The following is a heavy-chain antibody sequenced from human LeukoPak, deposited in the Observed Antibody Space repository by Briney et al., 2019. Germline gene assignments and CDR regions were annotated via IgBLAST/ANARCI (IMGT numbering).Heavy chain of an antibody. CDR1: GVTFGTYG. CDR2: IRFDGGDK. CDR3: AKVLPLTFYCMDV. Sequence: GGSLRLSCVASGVTFGTYGLHWVRQAPGKGPEWVAFIRFDGGDKYYADSVKGRFTVSRDNSKNTLYLQMNSLRIEDTAMYYCAKVLPLTFYCMDVLGRGTTVTVSS. J-gene: IGHJ6*04. V-gene: IGHV3-30*02. D-gene: IGHD4/OR15-4a*01.